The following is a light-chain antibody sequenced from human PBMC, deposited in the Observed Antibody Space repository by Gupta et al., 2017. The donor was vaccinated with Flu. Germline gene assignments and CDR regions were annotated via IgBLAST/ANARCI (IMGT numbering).Light chain of an antibody. J-gene: IGKJ3*01. CDR3: QQFGEIPFT. CDR1: RGVSSNL. CDR2: EAS. V-gene: IGKV3-20*01. Sequence: ERATRSCRASRGVSSNLLAWYQQKPGQAPRLLMSEASYRATGVPDRFSGSGSGTDFTLTISRLEPGDVAVYYCQQFGEIPFTFGPGTKVDI.